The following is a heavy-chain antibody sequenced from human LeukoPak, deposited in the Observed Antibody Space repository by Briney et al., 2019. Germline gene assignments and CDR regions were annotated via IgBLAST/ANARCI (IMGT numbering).Heavy chain of an antibody. J-gene: IGHJ4*02. D-gene: IGHD3-3*01. CDR1: GFIFSDHW. V-gene: IGHV3-74*01. CDR3: VRERNNFWSGHHSIFDS. CDR2: INNDGSST. Sequence: GGSLRLSCAASGFIFSDHWMHWVRQAPGKGLVWLSRINNDGSSTIYADSVKGRFTFSRDIAENTLFLEMSSLRVEDTAVYYCVRERNNFWSGHHSIFDSWGQGTLVTVSS.